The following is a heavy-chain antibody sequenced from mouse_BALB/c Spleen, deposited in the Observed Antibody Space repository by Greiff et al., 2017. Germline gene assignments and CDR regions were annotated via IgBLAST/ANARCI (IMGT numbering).Heavy chain of an antibody. CDR2: ISSGSSTI. CDR3: ARGDTTVVANFDY. CDR1: GFTFSSFG. D-gene: IGHD1-1*01. J-gene: IGHJ2*01. Sequence: EVNVVESGGDLVKPGGSLKLSCAASGFTFSSFGMHWVRQAPEKGLEWVAYISSGSSTIYYADTVKGRFTISRDNPKNTLFLQMTSLRSEDTAMYYCARGDTTVVANFDYWGQGTTLTVSS. V-gene: IGHV5-17*02.